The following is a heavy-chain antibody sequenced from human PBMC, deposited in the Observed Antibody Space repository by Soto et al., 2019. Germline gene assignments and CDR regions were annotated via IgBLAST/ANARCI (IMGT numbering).Heavy chain of an antibody. V-gene: IGHV3-33*01. CDR1: GFTFSSYG. J-gene: IGHJ4*02. D-gene: IGHD3-22*01. CDR3: ARARYDSSGYYFDY. Sequence: QVQLVESGGGVVQPGRSLRLSCAASGFTFSSYGMHWVRQAPGKGLEWVAVIWYDGSNKYYADSVKGRFTISRDNSKNTLYLQMNSLRAEDTAVHYCARARYDSSGYYFDYWGQGTLVTVSS. CDR2: IWYDGSNK.